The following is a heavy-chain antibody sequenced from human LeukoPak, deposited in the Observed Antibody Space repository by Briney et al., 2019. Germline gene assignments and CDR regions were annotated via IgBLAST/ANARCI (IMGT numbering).Heavy chain of an antibody. CDR3: AKDKNPLRTIFGVVTTYY. CDR1: GFTFSSYA. D-gene: IGHD3-3*01. V-gene: IGHV3-23*01. Sequence: GGSLRLSCASSGFTFSSYAMSWVRQAPGKGLEWVSAISGSGGSTYYADSVKGRFTISRDNSKNTLYLQMNSLRAEDTAVYYCAKDKNPLRTIFGVVTTYYWGQGILVTVSS. CDR2: ISGSGGST. J-gene: IGHJ4*02.